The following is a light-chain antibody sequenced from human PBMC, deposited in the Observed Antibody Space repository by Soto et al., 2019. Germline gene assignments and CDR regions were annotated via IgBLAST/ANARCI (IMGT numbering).Light chain of an antibody. CDR1: SGDVGAYNY. CDR3: ISYTTANTRI. CDR2: EVN. V-gene: IGLV2-14*01. Sequence: QSALTQPASVSGSPGQSITISCTGTSGDVGAYNYVSWYQQYPGKAPKLMIYEVNNRPSGVSDRFSGSKSGNTASLTISGLQTEDEADYYCISYTTANTRIFGGGTKLTVL. J-gene: IGLJ2*01.